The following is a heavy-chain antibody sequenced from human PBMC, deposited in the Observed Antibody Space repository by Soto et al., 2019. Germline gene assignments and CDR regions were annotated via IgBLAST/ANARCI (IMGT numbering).Heavy chain of an antibody. D-gene: IGHD3-3*01. CDR2: IYTSGST. Sequence: QVQLQESGPGLVKPSETLSLTCTVSGGSISSYCWSWIRQPAGKGLEWIGRIYTSGSTNYNPSLKSRVTMSVDTSKDQCSLKLGSVTAADTAVYYCARALPAGWKILDYWGQGTLVTVSS. CDR3: ARALPAGWKILDY. V-gene: IGHV4-4*07. CDR1: GGSISSYC. J-gene: IGHJ4*02.